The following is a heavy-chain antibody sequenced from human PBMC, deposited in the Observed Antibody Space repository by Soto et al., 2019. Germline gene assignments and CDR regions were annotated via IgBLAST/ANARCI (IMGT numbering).Heavy chain of an antibody. Sequence: QVTLKESGPTLVKPTQTLTLTCTFSGFSLNTSSVGVGWIRPPPGKDLERLALVYLDDDKLYSPSLKSRLTITKDTSKVQVVLTMTNMDPVDTAIYFCSHVLGYCSSLTCDHSVDYMDVWGKGTTVTVSS. CDR1: GFSLNTSSVG. J-gene: IGHJ6*03. CDR3: SHVLGYCSSLTCDHSVDYMDV. V-gene: IGHV2-5*02. D-gene: IGHD2-2*01. CDR2: VYLDDDK.